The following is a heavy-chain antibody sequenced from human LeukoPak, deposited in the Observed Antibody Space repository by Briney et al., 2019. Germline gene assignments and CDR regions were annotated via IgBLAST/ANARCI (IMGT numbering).Heavy chain of an antibody. Sequence: PSETLSLTCTVSGGSISSYYWSWIRQPAGKGQEWIGRIYTSGSTNYNPSLKSRVTMSVDTSKNQFSLKLSSVTAADTAVYYCAREKLLWFGELSSYFDYWGQGTLVTVSS. J-gene: IGHJ4*02. D-gene: IGHD3-10*01. CDR1: GGSISSYY. CDR2: IYTSGST. CDR3: AREKLLWFGELSSYFDY. V-gene: IGHV4-4*07.